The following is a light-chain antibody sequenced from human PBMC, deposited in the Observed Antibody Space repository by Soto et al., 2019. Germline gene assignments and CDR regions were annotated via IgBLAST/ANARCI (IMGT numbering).Light chain of an antibody. Sequence: DIQLTQSPSFVSASVGDRITITCRTSQDITNHLAWYQQKPGIAPNLLIYAAFTLHRGVPSRFSGSGSGADFTLTISSLQPEDLATYYCQQLNSYPLTFGGGTKVEI. J-gene: IGKJ4*01. CDR3: QQLNSYPLT. CDR2: AAF. CDR1: QDITNH. V-gene: IGKV1-9*01.